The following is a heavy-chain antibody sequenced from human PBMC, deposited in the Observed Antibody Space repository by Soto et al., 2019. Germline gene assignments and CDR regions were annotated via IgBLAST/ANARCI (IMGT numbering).Heavy chain of an antibody. V-gene: IGHV3-11*01. J-gene: IGHJ4*02. CDR1: GFTFSDYY. CDR2: ISSSDTII. CDR3: ARDLGYYDSSGYFDY. Sequence: GGSLRLSCAASGFTFSDYYMSWIRQAPGKGLEWVSYISSSDTIISYADSVKGRFTISRDNAKNSLYLQMNSLRAEDTAVYYCARDLGYYDSSGYFDYWGQGXLVTVYS. D-gene: IGHD3-22*01.